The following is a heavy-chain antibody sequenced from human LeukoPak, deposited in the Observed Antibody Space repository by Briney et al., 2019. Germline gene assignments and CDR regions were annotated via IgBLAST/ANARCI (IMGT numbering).Heavy chain of an antibody. J-gene: IGHJ3*02. CDR3: AAGTPNIVAHDAFDI. D-gene: IGHD5-12*01. V-gene: IGHV1-46*01. Sequence: GASVKVSCKASGYTFTSYYMHWVRQAPGQGLEWMGIINPSGGSTSYAQKFQGRVTMTRDTSTSTVYMELSSLRSEDTAVYYCAAGTPNIVAHDAFDIWGQGTMVTVSS. CDR1: GYTFTSYY. CDR2: INPSGGST.